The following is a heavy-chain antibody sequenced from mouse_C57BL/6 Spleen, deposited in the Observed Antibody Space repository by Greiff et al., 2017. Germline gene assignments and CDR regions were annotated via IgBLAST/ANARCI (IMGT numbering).Heavy chain of an antibody. CDR3: GRGGTSLDY. D-gene: IGHD4-1*01. J-gene: IGHJ2*01. CDR1: GYTFTDYY. Sequence: EVQLQQSGPELVKPGASVKISCKASGYTFTDYYMNWVKQSHGKSLEWIGGINPNNGGTNYNQKFKGKATLTVDKSSSTAYMGLRSLTSEDSAAYYCGRGGTSLDYWGQGTTLTVSS. V-gene: IGHV1-26*01. CDR2: INPNNGGT.